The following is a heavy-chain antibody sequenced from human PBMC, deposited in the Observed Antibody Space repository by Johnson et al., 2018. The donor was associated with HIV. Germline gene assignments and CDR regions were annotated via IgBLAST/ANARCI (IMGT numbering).Heavy chain of an antibody. CDR1: GFSVTNTS. CDR2: IYSCGST. CDR3: AREDQDAFDI. V-gene: IGHV3-66*01. Sequence: VQLVESGGGLIQPGGSLRLSCAASGFSVTNTSVSWVRQAPGKGLEWVSVIYSCGSTYYADSVKGRFTISRDNSKNTLYLQMNSLRAEDTAVYYCAREDQDAFDIWGQGTMVTVSS. J-gene: IGHJ3*02.